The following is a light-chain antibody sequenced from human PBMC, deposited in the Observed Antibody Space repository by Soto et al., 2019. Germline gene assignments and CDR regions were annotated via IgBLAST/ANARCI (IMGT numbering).Light chain of an antibody. V-gene: IGKV3-20*01. CDR2: GIS. CDR1: HTISSSY. CDR3: QQYVTSSPRT. J-gene: IGKJ1*01. Sequence: IVLTQSPGTLSLSPGEIATLSCRASHTISSSYLAWYQQKPGQAPRLLMYGISRRATGIPDRFSGSGSGTDFTLTITRLEPEDFAVYYCQQYVTSSPRTFGQGTKVDIK.